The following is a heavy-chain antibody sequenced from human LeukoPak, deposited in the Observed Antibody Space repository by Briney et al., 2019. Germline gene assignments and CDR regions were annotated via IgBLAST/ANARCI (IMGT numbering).Heavy chain of an antibody. CDR3: ARMIAAHSYYYYYYMDV. Sequence: PSETLSLTCAVYIDSFSNYHWNWIRQTPAKGMEWIGEVNESGGTNISPSLRSRVILTVDTSKNQFSLKLSSVTAADTAVYYCARMIAAHSYYYYYYMDVWGKGTTVTVSS. CDR1: IDSFSNYH. V-gene: IGHV4-34*01. J-gene: IGHJ6*03. D-gene: IGHD6-6*01. CDR2: VNESGGT.